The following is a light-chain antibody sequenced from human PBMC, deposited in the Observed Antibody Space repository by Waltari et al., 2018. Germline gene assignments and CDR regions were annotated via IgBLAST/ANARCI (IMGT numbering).Light chain of an antibody. Sequence: QSGLTQPPSVSGAPGQRVTISCTGSSSNIGAGYDVHWYQLLPGTAPKPPIYGDNNRPSGVPDRFSASKSGTSASRAITGLQAKDEADYYCQSYDSSLSGSIFGGGTKLTVL. CDR3: QSYDSSLSGSI. J-gene: IGLJ2*01. V-gene: IGLV1-40*01. CDR2: GDN. CDR1: SSNIGAGYD.